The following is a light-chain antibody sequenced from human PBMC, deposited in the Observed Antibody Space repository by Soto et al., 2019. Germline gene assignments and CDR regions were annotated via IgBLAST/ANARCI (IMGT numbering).Light chain of an antibody. Sequence: EVVLTQSPATLSFAPGERSTLSFVASQSVSSTYLAWYQQQPGQAPRLLMSGTSNRATGTPDRFSGSGSGTDFTLTISRLEPEDFAVYYCQQYGSPPITFGQGTRLEIK. CDR1: QSVSSTY. CDR3: QQYGSPPIT. V-gene: IGKV3-20*01. J-gene: IGKJ5*01. CDR2: GTS.